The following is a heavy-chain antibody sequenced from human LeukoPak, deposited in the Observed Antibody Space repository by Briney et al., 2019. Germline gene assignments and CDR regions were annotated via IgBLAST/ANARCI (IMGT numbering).Heavy chain of an antibody. D-gene: IGHD1-26*01. CDR3: IRIRTREHQYGMDV. V-gene: IGHV3-13*01. CDR1: GFTFSSYD. J-gene: IGHJ6*02. CDR2: VDTAGNT. Sequence: GGSLRLSCAASGFTFSSYDMHWVRRATGKGLVWVSAVDTAGNTYYLGSVEGRFTISRDDAKNSLYLQMNSLRDGDTAVYYCIRIRTREHQYGMDVWGQGTTVTVSS.